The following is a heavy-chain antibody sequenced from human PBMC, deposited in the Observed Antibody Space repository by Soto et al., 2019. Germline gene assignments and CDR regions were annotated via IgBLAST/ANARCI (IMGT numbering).Heavy chain of an antibody. V-gene: IGHV1-18*01. CDR3: ARIDRTAAAARWFH. CDR1: GYTFTNYG. D-gene: IGHD6-25*01. J-gene: IGHJ1*01. Sequence: VQLVQSGSEVKKPGASVKVSCKTSGYTFTNYGVSWVRQAPGQGLEWMGWINIYNGNTNYAQRFQGRVTMTADTSTRTAYMDLRNLRFNDTAVYFCARIDRTAAAARWFHWGQGTLVTVSS. CDR2: INIYNGNT.